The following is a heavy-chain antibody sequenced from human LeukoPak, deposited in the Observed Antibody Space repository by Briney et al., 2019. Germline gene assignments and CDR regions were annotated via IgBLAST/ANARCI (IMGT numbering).Heavy chain of an antibody. J-gene: IGHJ4*02. D-gene: IGHD6-19*01. CDR1: GFSLSRNG. CDR3: ARDGSGSGFDY. CDR2: ILSDGSYE. Sequence: PGGSLRLSCATSGFSLSRNGMHWVRQAPGQGLEWVAFILSDGSYEYYADSVKGRFTISRDTSRNTLFLQMNSLRAEDTAVYYCARDGSGSGFDYWGQGTLVTVSS. V-gene: IGHV3-30*02.